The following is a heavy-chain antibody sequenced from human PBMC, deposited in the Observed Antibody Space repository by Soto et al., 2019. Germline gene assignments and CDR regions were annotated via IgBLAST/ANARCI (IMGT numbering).Heavy chain of an antibody. J-gene: IGHJ4*02. CDR1: GFTFSSYS. V-gene: IGHV3-21*01. CDR3: ARDYIVATITRSHRARLDY. D-gene: IGHD5-12*01. Sequence: GGSLRLSCAASGFTFSSYSMNWVRQAPGKGLEWVSSISSSSSYINYADSVKGRFTISRDNAKNSLFLQMNSLRAEDTAVYYCARDYIVATITRSHRARLDYWGQGTLVTVSS. CDR2: ISSSSSYI.